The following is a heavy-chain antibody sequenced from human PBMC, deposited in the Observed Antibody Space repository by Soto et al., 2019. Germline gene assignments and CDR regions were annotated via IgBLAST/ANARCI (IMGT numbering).Heavy chain of an antibody. D-gene: IGHD5-12*01. J-gene: IGHJ6*02. CDR2: ISGSGGST. CDR3: ATGSGYSGYDWMGGTDYYYYYGMDV. V-gene: IGHV3-23*01. Sequence: EVQLLESGGGLVQPGGSLRLSCAASGFTFSSYAMSWVRQAPGKGLEWVSAISGSGGSTYYADSVKGRFTISRDNSKNTLYLQMNSLRAEDTAVYYCATGSGYSGYDWMGGTDYYYYYGMDVWGQVTTVTVSS. CDR1: GFTFSSYA.